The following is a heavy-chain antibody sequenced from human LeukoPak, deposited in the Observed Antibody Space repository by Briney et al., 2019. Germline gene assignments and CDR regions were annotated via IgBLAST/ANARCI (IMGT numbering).Heavy chain of an antibody. V-gene: IGHV4-30-4*08. CDR2: IYYSGST. CDR1: GGSISSGDYY. CDR3: ASTTVTTFAVLGY. J-gene: IGHJ4*02. D-gene: IGHD4-11*01. Sequence: SSQTLSLTCTVSGGSISSGDYYWSWIRQPPGKGLEWIGYIYYSGSTYYNPSLKSRITISVDTSKNQFSLKLSSVTAADTGVYYCASTTVTTFAVLGYWGQGTLVTVSS.